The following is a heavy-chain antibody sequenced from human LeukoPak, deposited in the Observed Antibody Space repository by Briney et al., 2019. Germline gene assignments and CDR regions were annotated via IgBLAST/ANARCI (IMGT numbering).Heavy chain of an antibody. V-gene: IGHV4-34*01. J-gene: IGHJ3*01. Sequence: PSETLSPTCAVCGGSFSGYYWSWIRQPPGKGLGWIGEVNHRGSTNYNPSLKSRVTISVDTSKNQFFLKLSSVTAADTAVYYCARELTYYDFWSGHTRGAFDVWGQGRMVTVSS. CDR3: ARELTYYDFWSGHTRGAFDV. CDR1: GGSFSGYY. CDR2: VNHRGST. D-gene: IGHD3-3*01.